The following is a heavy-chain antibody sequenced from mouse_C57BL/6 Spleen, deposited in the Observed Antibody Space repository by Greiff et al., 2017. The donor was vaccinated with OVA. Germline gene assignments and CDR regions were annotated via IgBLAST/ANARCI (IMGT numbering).Heavy chain of an antibody. J-gene: IGHJ1*03. Sequence: QVQLQQPGAELVKPGASVKLSCKASGYTFTSYWMQWVKQRPGQGLEWIGEIDPSDSYTHYNQKFKGKATLTVDTSSSTAYMQLSSLTSEYSAVYYCARGPIPGPYSNYWYFDVWGTGTTVTVSS. CDR3: ARGPIPGPYSNYWYFDV. CDR1: GYTFTSYW. CDR2: IDPSDSYT. D-gene: IGHD2-5*01. V-gene: IGHV1-50*01.